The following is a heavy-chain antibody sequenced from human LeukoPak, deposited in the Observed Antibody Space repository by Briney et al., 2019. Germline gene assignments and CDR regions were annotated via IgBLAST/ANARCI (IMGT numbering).Heavy chain of an antibody. J-gene: IGHJ3*01. D-gene: IGHD5-24*01. CDR3: ARVRDGYNDAYDF. V-gene: IGHV1-46*01. Sequence: ASVKVSCKASGYTFTSYYMHWVRQAPGQRLEWMGIIKPSGGNTNYAQKFQGRVTMTRDTSTSTVYMELSSLKSEDTAVYYCARVRDGYNDAYDFWGQGTMVTVSS. CDR2: IKPSGGNT. CDR1: GYTFTSYY.